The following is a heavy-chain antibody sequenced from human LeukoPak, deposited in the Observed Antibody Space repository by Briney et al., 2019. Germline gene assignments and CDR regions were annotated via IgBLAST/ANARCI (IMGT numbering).Heavy chain of an antibody. CDR1: GGFFSGYFSGYY. CDR3: ARSRQIFGAAENWFDP. CDR2: INHSGNT. Sequence: SETLSLTCVVYGGFFSGYFSGYYWSWIRQPPGKGLEWIGEINHSGNTNYNPSLKSRVTISVDPSKNQFSLKLSSVTAADTALYYCARSRQIFGAAENWFDPWGQGTLVTVSS. J-gene: IGHJ5*02. V-gene: IGHV4-34*01. D-gene: IGHD3-3*01.